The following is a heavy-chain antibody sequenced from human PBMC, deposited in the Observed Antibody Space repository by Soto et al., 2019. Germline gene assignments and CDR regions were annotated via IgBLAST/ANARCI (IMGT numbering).Heavy chain of an antibody. CDR1: GYTFTSYG. Sequence: ASVKVSCKASGYTFTSYGISRVRQAPGQGLEWMGWISAYNGNTNYAQKLQGRVTMTTDTSTSTAYMELRSLRSDDTAVYYCAREGCSGGSCYLRDAFDIWGQGTMVTVS. CDR2: ISAYNGNT. V-gene: IGHV1-18*01. D-gene: IGHD2-15*01. J-gene: IGHJ3*02. CDR3: AREGCSGGSCYLRDAFDI.